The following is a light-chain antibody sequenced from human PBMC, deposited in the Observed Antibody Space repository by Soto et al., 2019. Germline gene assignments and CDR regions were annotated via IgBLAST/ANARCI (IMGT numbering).Light chain of an antibody. CDR2: GAS. Sequence: IVMTQSPATLSVSPGERATLSCRASQSVSSYLAWYQQKPGQAPRVLIFGASNRAIGIPDRFSGSGSGTDFTLNISRLEPEDFAVYYCQQYGISPWTFGQGTKVEIK. CDR1: QSVSSY. V-gene: IGKV3-20*01. J-gene: IGKJ1*01. CDR3: QQYGISPWT.